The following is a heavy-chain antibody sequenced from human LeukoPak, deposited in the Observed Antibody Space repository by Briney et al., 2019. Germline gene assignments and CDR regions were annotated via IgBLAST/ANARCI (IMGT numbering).Heavy chain of an antibody. CDR2: ISGTGGST. D-gene: IGHD4-17*01. CDR1: GFTFGDYG. V-gene: IGHV3-23*01. J-gene: IGHJ4*02. Sequence: GGSLRLSCTTSGFTFGDYGMSWVRQAPGKWLEWVSAISGTGGSTYYADSVKGRFTISRDNSKNTLYLQMNSLRAEDTAVYYCAKVGNDYGDYYFDYWGQGTLLTVSS. CDR3: AKVGNDYGDYYFDY.